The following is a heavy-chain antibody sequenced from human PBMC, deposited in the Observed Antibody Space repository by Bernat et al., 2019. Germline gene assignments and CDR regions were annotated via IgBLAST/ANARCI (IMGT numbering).Heavy chain of an antibody. D-gene: IGHD3-10*01. CDR1: GYTFTSYY. Sequence: QVQLVQSGAEVKKPGASVKVSCKASGYTFTSYYMHWVRQAPGQGLEWMGIINPSGGSTSYAQKFQGRVTMTRDTSTSTVYMELSSLRSEDTAVYYCAAGYYYGSGSYYIPDYWGQGTLVTVSS. CDR2: INPSGGST. J-gene: IGHJ4*02. CDR3: AAGYYYGSGSYYIPDY. V-gene: IGHV1-46*01.